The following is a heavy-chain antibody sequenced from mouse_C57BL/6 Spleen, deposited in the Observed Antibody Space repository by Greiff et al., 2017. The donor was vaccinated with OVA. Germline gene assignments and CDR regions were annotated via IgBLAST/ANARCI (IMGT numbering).Heavy chain of an antibody. V-gene: IGHV1-55*01. CDR3: ARPLTTVVATDY. Sequence: QVQLQQPGAELVKPGASVKMSCKASGYTFTSYWITWVKQRPGQGLEWIGDIYPGSGSTNYNAKFKSKATLTVDTSSSTTYMQLSSLTSEDSAVYYCARPLTTVVATDYWGQGTTLTVSS. J-gene: IGHJ2*01. CDR1: GYTFTSYW. D-gene: IGHD1-1*01. CDR2: IYPGSGST.